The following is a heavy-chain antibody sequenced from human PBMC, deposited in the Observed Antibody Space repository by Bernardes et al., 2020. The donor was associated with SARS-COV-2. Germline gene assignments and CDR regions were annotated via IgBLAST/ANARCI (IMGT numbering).Heavy chain of an antibody. D-gene: IGHD2-2*01. Sequence: GGSLRLSCVASGFIFSNYGMSWVRQAPGKGLVWVSFISGSGDGTYYADSVNGRVTIARDNSKNTVYLQLNRLRAEDTALYYCAKERGGGPADAFEYWGQGARVTVSS. CDR3: AKERGGGPADAFEY. J-gene: IGHJ4*02. CDR2: ISGSGDGT. CDR1: GFIFSNYG. V-gene: IGHV3-23*01.